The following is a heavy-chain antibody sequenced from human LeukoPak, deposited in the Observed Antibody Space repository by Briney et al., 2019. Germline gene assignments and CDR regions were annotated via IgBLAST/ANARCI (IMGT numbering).Heavy chain of an antibody. CDR2: FDPEDGET. D-gene: IGHD3-22*01. V-gene: IGHV1-24*01. CDR3: ATIDGHYDSSGY. CDR1: GYTFTSYD. J-gene: IGHJ4*02. Sequence: ASVKVSCKASGYTFTSYDINWVRQATGQGLEWMGGFDPEDGETIYAQKFQGRVTMTEDTSTDTAYMELSSLRSEDTAVYYCATIDGHYDSSGYWGQGTLVIVSS.